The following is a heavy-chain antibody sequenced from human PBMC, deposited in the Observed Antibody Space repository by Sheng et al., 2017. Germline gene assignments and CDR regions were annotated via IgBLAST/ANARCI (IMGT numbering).Heavy chain of an antibody. D-gene: IGHD5-18*01. V-gene: IGHV3-11*05. CDR3: ARDLRGGYLFDY. CDR2: ISSSSSYT. Sequence: QVQLVESGGGLFKPGGSLRLSCAASGFTFSDYYMSWIRQAPGKGLEWVSYISSSSSYTNYADSVKGRFTISRDNAKNSLYLQMNSLRAEDTAVYYCARDLRGGYLFDYWGQGTLVTVSS. J-gene: IGHJ4*02. CDR1: GFTFSDYY.